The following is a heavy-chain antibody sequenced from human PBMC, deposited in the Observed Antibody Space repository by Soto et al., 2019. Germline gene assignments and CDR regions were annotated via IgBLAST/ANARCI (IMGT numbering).Heavy chain of an antibody. CDR1: GGSISSSSYY. CDR3: ARHLDCGGGRCKSAAWLISGFSY. Sequence: QLQLQESGPGLVKPSETLSLTCTVSGGSISSSSYYWGWIRQPPGEGLDWIGRIYYSGSTYYNPSLKSRVTISVDTSKNQFSLKMSRLTDADTAVYSCARHLDCGGGRCKSAAWLISGFSYWGQGTLVSVSS. J-gene: IGHJ4*02. V-gene: IGHV4-39*01. CDR2: IYYSGST. D-gene: IGHD2-15*01.